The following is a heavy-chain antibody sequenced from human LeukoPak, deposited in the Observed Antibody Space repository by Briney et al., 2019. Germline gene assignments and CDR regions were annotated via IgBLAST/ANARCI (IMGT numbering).Heavy chain of an antibody. Sequence: ASVKVSCKVSGYTLTELSMHGVRQAPGKGLEWMGGFDPEDGGTIYAQKFQGRVTMTEDTSTDTAYMELSSLRSEHTDVYYCARDQPPDYGDLTHWGQGTLVSVSS. CDR2: FDPEDGGT. V-gene: IGHV1-24*01. D-gene: IGHD4-17*01. J-gene: IGHJ4*02. CDR1: GYTLTELS. CDR3: ARDQPPDYGDLTH.